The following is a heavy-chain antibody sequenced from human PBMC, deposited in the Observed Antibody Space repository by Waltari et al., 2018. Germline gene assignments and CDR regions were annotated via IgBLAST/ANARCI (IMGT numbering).Heavy chain of an antibody. D-gene: IGHD3-22*01. V-gene: IGHV3-23*01. CDR3: ARHLYSIDYLELGY. Sequence: EVHLLVSGGGLAQPGGSLRLSCAVPGFNFISDAMSGVRQGPGKGLGWVSCISDNSVITKYADSVNGRFTVSRDNSKNTVFLQLNSLRAEDTAIYYCARHLYSIDYLELGYWGQGTLVTVSS. CDR1: GFNFISDA. J-gene: IGHJ4*02. CDR2: ISDNSVIT.